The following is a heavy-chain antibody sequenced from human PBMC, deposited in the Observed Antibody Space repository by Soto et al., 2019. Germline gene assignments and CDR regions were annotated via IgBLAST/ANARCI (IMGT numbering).Heavy chain of an antibody. V-gene: IGHV3-23*01. J-gene: IGHJ4*02. D-gene: IGHD2-15*01. Sequence: EVQLLESGGGLVQPGGSLRLSCAASGFTFSSYAMSWVRQAPGKGLEWVSAISGSGGSTYYADSVKGRFTISRDNSKNTLYLQMNGLRAEETAVYYCAAGVGEIVVVVAALDYWGQGTLVTVSS. CDR1: GFTFSSYA. CDR2: ISGSGGST. CDR3: AAGVGEIVVVVAALDY.